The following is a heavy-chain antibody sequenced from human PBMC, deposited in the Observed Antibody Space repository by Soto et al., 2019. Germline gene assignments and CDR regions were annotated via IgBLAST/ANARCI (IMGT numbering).Heavy chain of an antibody. J-gene: IGHJ4*02. CDR3: ARTYYDILTGYSFDY. CDR2: IYYSGST. V-gene: IGHV4-59*08. CDR1: GGSISTYY. Sequence: SETLSLTCTVSGGSISTYYWSWIRQPPGKGLEWIGYIYYSGSTNYNPSLKSRVTISVDTSKNQFSLKLSSVTAADTAVYYCARTYYDILTGYSFDYWGQGTLVTVSS. D-gene: IGHD3-9*01.